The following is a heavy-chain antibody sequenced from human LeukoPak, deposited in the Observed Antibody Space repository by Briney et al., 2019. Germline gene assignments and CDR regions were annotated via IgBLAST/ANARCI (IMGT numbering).Heavy chain of an antibody. CDR3: AKVTGGDMITYGGLDY. V-gene: IGHV3-23*01. CDR2: ISGNGDIT. CDR1: GFTFSHYA. J-gene: IGHJ4*02. Sequence: PGGSLRLSCAASGFTFSHYAMSWVRQAPGKGLEWVSAISGNGDITYYTDSVKGRFTISRDKSKNTLYLQMNSLRAEDTAVYYCAKVTGGDMITYGGLDYWGQGTLVTVSS. D-gene: IGHD3-16*01.